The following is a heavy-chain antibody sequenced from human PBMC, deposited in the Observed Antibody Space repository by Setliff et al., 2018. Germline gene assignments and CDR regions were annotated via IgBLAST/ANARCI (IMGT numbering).Heavy chain of an antibody. V-gene: IGHV4-61*10. Sequence: PSETLSLTCTVSGASVSSNSYYWSWIRQPAGKGLEWIGRLSDSGRTTYNPSLKSRVTMSLDTPKNQFSLKLSSVTAADTAVYYCASWRGYGFGIDYWGQGALVTVSS. D-gene: IGHD5-18*01. CDR1: GASVSSNSYY. CDR2: LSDSGRT. CDR3: ASWRGYGFGIDY. J-gene: IGHJ4*02.